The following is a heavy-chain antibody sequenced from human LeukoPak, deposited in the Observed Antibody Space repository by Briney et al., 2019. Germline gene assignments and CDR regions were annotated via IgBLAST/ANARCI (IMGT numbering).Heavy chain of an antibody. Sequence: PGGSLRLSCAASGFTFSSYEMNWIRQPPGKGLEWIGSIYYSGSTYYNPSLKSRVTISVDTSKNQFSLKLSSVTAADTAVYYCARVGIAAPLGCIDYWGQGTLVTVSS. D-gene: IGHD6-6*01. J-gene: IGHJ4*02. V-gene: IGHV4-39*01. CDR2: IYYSGST. CDR3: ARVGIAAPLGCIDY. CDR1: GFTFSSYE.